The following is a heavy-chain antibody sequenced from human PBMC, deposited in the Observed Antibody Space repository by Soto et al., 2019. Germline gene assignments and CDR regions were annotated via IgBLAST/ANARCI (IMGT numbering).Heavy chain of an antibody. D-gene: IGHD3-22*01. V-gene: IGHV1-18*01. CDR2: ISAYNGNT. CDR3: ARGRYYDSGGYPSGYYCGMDV. CDR1: GYTFTSYE. J-gene: IGHJ6*02. Sequence: QVHLVQSGAEVKKPGASVKVSCKASGYTFTSYEITWVRQAPAQGLEGMGWISAYNGNTNYAQKLQGRVTMTTNTSTSTAYMVLSSLRSDDTAVSSCARGRYYDSGGYPSGYYCGMDVWGQRTTVIVAS.